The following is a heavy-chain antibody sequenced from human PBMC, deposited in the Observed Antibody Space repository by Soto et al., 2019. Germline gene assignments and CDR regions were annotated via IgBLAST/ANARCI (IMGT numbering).Heavy chain of an antibody. CDR3: AYQGYCSSTSCRFDY. Sequence: GASVKVSCKASGYTFTSYGISWVRQAPGQGLEWMGMISAYNGNTNYAQKFQGRVTMTRDTSTSTVYMELSSLRSEDTAVYYCAYQGYCSSTSCRFDYWGQGTLVTVSS. V-gene: IGHV1-18*01. J-gene: IGHJ4*02. D-gene: IGHD2-2*01. CDR1: GYTFTSYG. CDR2: ISAYNGNT.